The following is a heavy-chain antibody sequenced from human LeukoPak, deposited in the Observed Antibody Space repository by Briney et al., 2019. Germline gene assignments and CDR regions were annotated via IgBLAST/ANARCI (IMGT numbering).Heavy chain of an antibody. J-gene: IGHJ6*02. CDR2: IYPGDSDT. V-gene: IGHV5-51*01. Sequence: GESLKISCKGSGYSFSTYWIDWVRQMPGKGLEWMGIIYPGDSDTRYSPSFRGQVTISAHTSTTTAYLQWSSLKASDTAVYYCARHKFGGQYSHYYGMDVWGQGTTVTVSS. CDR1: GYSFSTYW. D-gene: IGHD3-16*01. CDR3: ARHKFGGQYSHYYGMDV.